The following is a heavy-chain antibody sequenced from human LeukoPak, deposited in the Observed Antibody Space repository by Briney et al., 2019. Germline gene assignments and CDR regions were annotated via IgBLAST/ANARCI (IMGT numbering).Heavy chain of an antibody. Sequence: GGSLRLSCAASGFTFDDYAMHWVRQAPGKGLEWVSLISWDGGSTYYADSVKGRFTISRDNSKNSLYLQMNSLRAEDTAVYYCAKDIPSRGVAAAGTLFDIWGQGTMVTVSS. CDR2: ISWDGGST. CDR1: GFTFDDYA. V-gene: IGHV3-43D*03. J-gene: IGHJ3*02. CDR3: AKDIPSRGVAAAGTLFDI. D-gene: IGHD6-13*01.